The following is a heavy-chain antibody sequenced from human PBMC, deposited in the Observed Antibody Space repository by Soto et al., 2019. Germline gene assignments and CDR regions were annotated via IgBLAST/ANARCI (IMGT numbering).Heavy chain of an antibody. CDR1: GFTFSSYA. CDR3: VKAPYSGYAGNWFDP. J-gene: IGHJ5*02. CDR2: ISSNGGST. Sequence: GGSLRLSCSASGFTFSSYAMHWVRQAPGKGLEYVSAISSNGGSTYYADSVKGRFTISRDNSKNTLYLQMSSLRAEDTAVYYCVKAPYSGYAGNWFDPWGQGTLVTVSS. V-gene: IGHV3-64D*06. D-gene: IGHD5-12*01.